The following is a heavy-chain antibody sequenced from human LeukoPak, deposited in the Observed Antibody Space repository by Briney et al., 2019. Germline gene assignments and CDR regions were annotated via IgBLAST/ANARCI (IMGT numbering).Heavy chain of an antibody. J-gene: IGHJ3*02. CDR1: GFTYDDYG. Sequence: GGSLRLSCAASGFTYDDYGMSWVRQAPGKGLEWVSGINWNGGSTGYADSVKGRFTISRDNANNSLYLQMNSLRAEDTAFYYCAKDTSAYTGYSSGGGAFDIWGQGTMVTVSS. D-gene: IGHD6-19*01. CDR2: INWNGGST. V-gene: IGHV3-20*04. CDR3: AKDTSAYTGYSSGGGAFDI.